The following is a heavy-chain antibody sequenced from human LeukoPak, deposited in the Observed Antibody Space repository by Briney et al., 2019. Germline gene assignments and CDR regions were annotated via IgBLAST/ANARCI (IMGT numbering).Heavy chain of an antibody. J-gene: IGHJ4*02. CDR2: INHSGST. V-gene: IGHV4-34*01. Sequence: SETLSLTCAVYGGSFSGYYWSWIRQPPGKGLEWIGEINHSGSTNYNPSLKSRVTISVDTSKNQFSLKLSSVTAADTAVYYCARRHRITMVRGGLDYWGQGTLVTVSS. CDR1: GGSFSGYY. CDR3: ARRHRITMVRGGLDY. D-gene: IGHD3-10*01.